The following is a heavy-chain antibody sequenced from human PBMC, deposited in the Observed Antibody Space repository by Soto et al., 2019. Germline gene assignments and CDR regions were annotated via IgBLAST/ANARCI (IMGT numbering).Heavy chain of an antibody. Sequence: SVKVYCKASGGTFISYVISWVRQARGHRLQWIGWIDVGSANANYAQMLQERVTISRDMSTSTAYMELSSLRSEDTAEYYCAKDVGRGRYLVGFDYWGQGTLVPVTS. D-gene: IGHD1-26*01. CDR3: AKDVGRGRYLVGFDY. V-gene: IGHV1-58*02. J-gene: IGHJ4*02. CDR1: GGTFISYV. CDR2: IDVGSANA.